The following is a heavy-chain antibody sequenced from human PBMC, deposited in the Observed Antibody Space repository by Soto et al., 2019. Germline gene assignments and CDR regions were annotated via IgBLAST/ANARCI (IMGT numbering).Heavy chain of an antibody. CDR1: SGSISSGGYS. D-gene: IGHD3-22*01. J-gene: IGHJ4*02. CDR2: VYHSGST. CDR3: ARGETYYYDSSGSLLDY. Sequence: SETLSLTCAVSSGSISSGGYSWSWIRQPPGKGLEWIGYVYHSGSTYYNPSLKSRVTISVDRSKNQLSLKLSSVTAADTAVYYCARGETYYYDSSGSLLDYWGQGTLVTVSS. V-gene: IGHV4-30-2*01.